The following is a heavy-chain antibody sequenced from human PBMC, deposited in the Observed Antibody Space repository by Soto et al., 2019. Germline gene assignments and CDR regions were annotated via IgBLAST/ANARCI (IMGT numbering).Heavy chain of an antibody. CDR3: ARGGNPGIYCSSTSCYNYYYYYMDV. V-gene: IGHV3-7*01. CDR2: IKQDGSEK. Sequence: GGSLRLSCAASGFTFSSYWMSWVRQAPGKGLEWVANIKQDGSEKYNVDSVKGRFTISRDNAKNSLYLQMNSLRAEDTAVYYCARGGNPGIYCSSTSCYNYYYYYMDVWGKGTTVTVSS. CDR1: GFTFSSYW. J-gene: IGHJ6*03. D-gene: IGHD2-2*02.